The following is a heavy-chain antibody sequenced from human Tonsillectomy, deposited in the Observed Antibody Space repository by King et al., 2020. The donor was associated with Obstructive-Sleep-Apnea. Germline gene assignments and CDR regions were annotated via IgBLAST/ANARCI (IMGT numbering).Heavy chain of an antibody. CDR2: INPNSGGT. D-gene: IGHD3-16*02. CDR1: GYTFTGYY. V-gene: IGHV1-2*02. CDR3: ARAKDVDYGWGSYRFTDLDY. Sequence: QLVQSGAEVKKPGASVKVSCKASGYTFTGYYMHWVRQAPGQGLEWMGWINPNSGGTHYPQKFQGRVTMTRDTSITTAYMELSRLRSDDTAVYYCARAKDVDYGWGSYRFTDLDYWGQGTLVTVSS. J-gene: IGHJ4*02.